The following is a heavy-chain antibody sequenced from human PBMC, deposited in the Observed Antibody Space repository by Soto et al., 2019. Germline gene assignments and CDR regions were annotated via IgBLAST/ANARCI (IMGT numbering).Heavy chain of an antibody. D-gene: IGHD2-21*01. J-gene: IGHJ4*02. CDR3: AKDIGSCGGACYAISGFDY. CDR1: GFTFSRYA. Sequence: QVQLVESGGGVVQPGRSLRLSCAASGFTFSRYAMHWVRQAPGKGLEWVAVTSYDGSDKYYADSVKGRFTISRDNSKNTLLLQMKSLRAEDTGVYYCAKDIGSCGGACYAISGFDYWGQGTLVTVAS. V-gene: IGHV3-30*18. CDR2: TSYDGSDK.